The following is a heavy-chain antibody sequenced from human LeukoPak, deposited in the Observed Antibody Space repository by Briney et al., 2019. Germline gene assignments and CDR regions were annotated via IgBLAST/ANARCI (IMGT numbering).Heavy chain of an antibody. CDR2: IYYSGST. D-gene: IGHD4-23*01. CDR3: ARHLSTVVTNFDY. CDR1: GGSISSNSSY. J-gene: IGHJ4*02. V-gene: IGHV4-39*01. Sequence: SETLSLTCTVSGGSISSNSSYWGWIRQPPGKGLEWIGSIYYSGSTYHNPSLKSRVTISVDTSKNQFSLKLSSVTAADTAVYYCARHLSTVVTNFDYWGQGTLVTVSS.